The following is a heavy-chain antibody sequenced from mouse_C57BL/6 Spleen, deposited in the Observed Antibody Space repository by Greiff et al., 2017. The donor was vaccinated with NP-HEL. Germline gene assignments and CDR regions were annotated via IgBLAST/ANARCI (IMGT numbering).Heavy chain of an antibody. J-gene: IGHJ2*01. V-gene: IGHV3-1*01. CDR3: ARGLVRDYFDY. CDR1: GNSITRGYD. Sequence: VQLKESGPGMVKTFQSLSFKGTVRGNSITRGYDWHWSRHFPCNPLYFLYYLISLGITNYNPSLKSRISITHDTSKNHFFLKLNSVTTEDTATYYCARGLVRDYFDYWGQGTTLTVSS. D-gene: IGHD4-1*01. CDR2: LISLGIT.